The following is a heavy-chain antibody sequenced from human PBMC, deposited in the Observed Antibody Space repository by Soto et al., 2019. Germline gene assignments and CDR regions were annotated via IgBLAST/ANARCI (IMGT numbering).Heavy chain of an antibody. CDR2: INPSGGST. D-gene: IGHD2-2*01. CDR1: GYTFTSYY. J-gene: IGHJ4*02. CDR3: ARDRGYCSSTSCYPIRVFDY. Sequence: VASVKVSCKASGYTFTSYYMHWVRQAPGQGLEWMGIINPSGGSTSYAQKFQGRVTMTRDTSTSTVYMELSSLRSEDTAVYYCARDRGYCSSTSCYPIRVFDYWGQGTLVTVSS. V-gene: IGHV1-46*01.